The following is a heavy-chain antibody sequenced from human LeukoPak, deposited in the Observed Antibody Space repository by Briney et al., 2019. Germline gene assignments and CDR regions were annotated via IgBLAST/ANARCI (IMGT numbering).Heavy chain of an antibody. Sequence: SETLSLTCTVSGGSISSGGYYWSWIRQPPGKGLEWIGYIYHSGSTYYNPSLKSRVTISVDTSKNQFSLKLSSVTAADTAVYYCARVQVPAAIPGVWFDPWGQGTLVTVSS. J-gene: IGHJ5*02. V-gene: IGHV4-30-2*01. CDR2: IYHSGST. CDR3: ARVQVPAAIPGVWFDP. D-gene: IGHD2-2*02. CDR1: GGSISSGGYY.